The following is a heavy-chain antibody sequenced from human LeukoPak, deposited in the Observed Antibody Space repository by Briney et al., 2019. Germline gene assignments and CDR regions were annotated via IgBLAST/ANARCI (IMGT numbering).Heavy chain of an antibody. CDR1: GFTFSSFA. V-gene: IGHV3-23*01. J-gene: IGHJ3*02. D-gene: IGHD2-8*01. CDR3: AKDRVYLSYDAFDI. Sequence: GGSLRLSCAASGFTFSSFAMSWVRQAPGKGLEWVSSISGSGGSTYYADSVKGRFTISRGSSKNTLYLQMNSLRAEDTAVYYCAKDRVYLSYDAFDIWGQGTMVTVSS. CDR2: ISGSGGST.